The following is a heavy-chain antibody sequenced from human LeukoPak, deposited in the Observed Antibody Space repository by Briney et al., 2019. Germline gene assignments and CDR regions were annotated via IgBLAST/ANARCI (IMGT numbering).Heavy chain of an antibody. CDR2: INHSGST. V-gene: IGHV4-34*01. CDR3: ARRPNYDILTGYYNWFDP. J-gene: IGHJ5*02. CDR1: GGSFGGYY. D-gene: IGHD3-9*01. Sequence: SETLSLTCAVYGGSFGGYYWSWIRQPPGKGLEWIGEINHSGSTNYNPSLKSRVTISVDTSKNQFSLKLSSVTAADTAVYYCARRPNYDILTGYYNWFDPWGQGTLVTVSS.